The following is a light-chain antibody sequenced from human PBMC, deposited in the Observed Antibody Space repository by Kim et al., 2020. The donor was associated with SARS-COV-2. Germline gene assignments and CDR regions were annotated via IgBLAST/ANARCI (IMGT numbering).Light chain of an antibody. CDR1: QSVSSSY. Sequence: SPGDSAPLACRASQSVSSSYLAWYQQKPGQPPRLLIYGASSRATGIPDRFSGSGSGTDFTLTISRLEPEDFAVYYCQQYGSSPLTFGGGTKVDIK. J-gene: IGKJ4*01. CDR3: QQYGSSPLT. V-gene: IGKV3-20*01. CDR2: GAS.